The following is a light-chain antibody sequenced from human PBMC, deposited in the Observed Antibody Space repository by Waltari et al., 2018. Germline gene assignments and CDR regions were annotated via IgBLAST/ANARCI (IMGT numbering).Light chain of an antibody. CDR1: STDVGGYNY. V-gene: IGLV2-14*03. J-gene: IGLJ2*01. Sequence: QSALTQPASVSGSPGQSTTISCPGPSTDVGGYNYVSWYQQHPGKAPKLMSYDVSNRPSGVSNRFSGSKSGNTASLTISGLQAEDEGNYYCSSYTSSTLVVFGGGTNLTVL. CDR3: SSYTSSTLVV. CDR2: DVS.